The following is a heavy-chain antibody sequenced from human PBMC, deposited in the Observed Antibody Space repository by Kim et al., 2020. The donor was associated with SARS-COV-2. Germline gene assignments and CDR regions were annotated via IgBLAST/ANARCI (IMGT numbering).Heavy chain of an antibody. J-gene: IGHJ6*02. V-gene: IGHV1-2*06. CDR3: AQVVAASYYYYGMDV. CDR2: INPNSGGT. CDR1: GYTFTGYY. Sequence: ASVKVSCKASGYTFTGYYMHWVRQAPGQGLEWMGRINPNSGGTNYAQKFQGRVTTTRDTSISTAYMELSRLRSDDTAVYYCAQVVAASYYYYGMDVWGQGTKVTVSS. D-gene: IGHD2-15*01.